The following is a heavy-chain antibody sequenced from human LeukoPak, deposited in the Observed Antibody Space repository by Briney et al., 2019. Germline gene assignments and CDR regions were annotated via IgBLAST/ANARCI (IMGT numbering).Heavy chain of an antibody. CDR1: GFLFRIYA. CDR2: FSSSGGHT. CDR3: ANLGSFDY. Sequence: QTGGPLRLPCGPWGFLFRIYAVSWVRRAPGKAGEWVSAFSSSGGHTYYADSVKGRFTISRDNPKNALYLKMNSLRAEDTSVYYCANLGSFDYWGQGTLVTVSS. V-gene: IGHV3-23*01. J-gene: IGHJ4*02. D-gene: IGHD3-16*01.